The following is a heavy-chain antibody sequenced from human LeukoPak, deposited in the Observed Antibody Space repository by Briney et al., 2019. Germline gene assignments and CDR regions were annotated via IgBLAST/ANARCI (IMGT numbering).Heavy chain of an antibody. CDR2: IIPILGIA. V-gene: IGHV1-69*04. J-gene: IGHJ4*02. CDR3: ASPALWSHAGFDY. Sequence: SVKVSCKASGGTFSSYAISWVRQAPGQGLEWMGRIIPILGIANYAQKFQGRVTITADKSTSTAYMELSSLRSEDTAVYYCASPALWSHAGFDYWGQGTLVTVSS. D-gene: IGHD5-18*01. CDR1: GGTFSSYA.